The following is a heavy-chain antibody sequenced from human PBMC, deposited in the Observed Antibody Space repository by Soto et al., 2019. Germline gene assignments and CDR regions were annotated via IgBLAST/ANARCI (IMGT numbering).Heavy chain of an antibody. CDR2: ISYDGSNK. D-gene: IGHD2-2*01. Sequence: GGSLRLSCAASGFTFSSYAMHWVRQAPGKGLEWVAVISYDGSNKYYADSVKGRFTISRDNSKNTLYLQMNSLRAEDTAVYYCARAQEDIVVVPAWGYYYYGMDVWGQGTTVTVSS. CDR1: GFTFSSYA. J-gene: IGHJ6*02. CDR3: ARAQEDIVVVPAWGYYYYGMDV. V-gene: IGHV3-30-3*01.